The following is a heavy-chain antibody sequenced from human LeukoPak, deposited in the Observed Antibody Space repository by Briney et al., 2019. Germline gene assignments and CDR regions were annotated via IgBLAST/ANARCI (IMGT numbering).Heavy chain of an antibody. D-gene: IGHD2/OR15-2a*01. J-gene: IGHJ4*02. V-gene: IGHV3-23*01. CDR2: VSGSGSST. CDR3: AKVPLYGATSSFYFDY. Sequence: GGSLRLSCAASGFTFRSYAMNWVRQVPGKGLEWVSGVSGSGSSTYYADSVKGRFTISRDNSKNTLYLQMNSLRAEDTAVYYCAKVPLYGATSSFYFDYWGQGTLVTVSS. CDR1: GFTFRSYA.